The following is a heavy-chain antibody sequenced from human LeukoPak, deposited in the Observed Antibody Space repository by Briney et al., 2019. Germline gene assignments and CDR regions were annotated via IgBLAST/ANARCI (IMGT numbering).Heavy chain of an antibody. CDR1: GYTFTSYG. CDR3: ARDAPVRDYYDSSGYAY. Sequence: ASVKASCKASGYTFTSYGISWVRQAPGQGLEWMGWISAYNGNTNYAQKLQGRVTMTTDTSTSTAYMELRSLRSDDTAVYYCARDAPVRDYYDSSGYAYWGQGTLVTVSS. CDR2: ISAYNGNT. V-gene: IGHV1-18*01. J-gene: IGHJ4*02. D-gene: IGHD3-22*01.